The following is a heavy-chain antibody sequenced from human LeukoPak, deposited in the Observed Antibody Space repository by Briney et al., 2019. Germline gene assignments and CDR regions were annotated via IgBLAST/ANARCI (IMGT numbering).Heavy chain of an antibody. D-gene: IGHD5-24*01. CDR1: GFTFSTYA. J-gene: IGHJ3*02. CDR3: ARARDGYFNDAFDI. V-gene: IGHV3-30*04. Sequence: GGSLRLSCAASGFTFSTYAINWVRQAPGRGLEWVAAISYDGSKKHHADSVKGRFTISRDNSKNTLYLQMNSLRAEDTAVYYCARARDGYFNDAFDIWGQGTVVTVSS. CDR2: ISYDGSKK.